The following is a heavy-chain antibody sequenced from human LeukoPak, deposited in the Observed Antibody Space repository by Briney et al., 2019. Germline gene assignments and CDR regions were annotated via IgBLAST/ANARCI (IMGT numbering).Heavy chain of an antibody. J-gene: IGHJ6*03. Sequence: PGGSLRLSCAASGFTFSSYSMNWVRQAPGKGLEWVSSISSSSSYIYYADSVKGRFTISRDNAKNSLYLQMNSLRAEDTAVYYCAKDSFNYYYDSSGKQISANYMDVWGKGTTVTISS. CDR1: GFTFSSYS. V-gene: IGHV3-21*01. CDR3: AKDSFNYYYDSSGKQISANYMDV. CDR2: ISSSSSYI. D-gene: IGHD3-22*01.